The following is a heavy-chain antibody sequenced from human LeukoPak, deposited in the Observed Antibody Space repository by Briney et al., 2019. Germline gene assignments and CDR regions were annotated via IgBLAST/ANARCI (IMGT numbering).Heavy chain of an antibody. V-gene: IGHV3-48*04. CDR2: ISSSGSSK. CDR3: AREGQVSGSGNNWFDP. J-gene: IGHJ5*02. CDR1: GFTFSSYG. Sequence: PGGSLRLSCGASGFTFSSYGMHWVRQAPGKGLEWVSYISSSGSSKNYADSVKGRFTISRDNAKNSLYLQMNSLRAEDTAVYYCAREGQVSGSGNNWFDPWGQGTLVTVSS. D-gene: IGHD3-10*01.